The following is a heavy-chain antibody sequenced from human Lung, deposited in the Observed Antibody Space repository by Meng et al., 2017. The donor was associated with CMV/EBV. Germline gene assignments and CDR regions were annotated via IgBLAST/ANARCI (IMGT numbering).Heavy chain of an antibody. J-gene: IGHJ4*01. CDR1: GFTVGSFA. Sequence: GGSLRLSCAASGFTVGSFAMDWVRQAPGEGLEWVASISYDGDNKHYADSVKGRFTISRDNSKNTLYLQMRSLRVEDTAVYYCARESNYNVLDDWGQGSLVTVSS. CDR2: ISYDGDNK. V-gene: IGHV3-30-3*01. CDR3: ARESNYNVLDD. D-gene: IGHD1-7*01.